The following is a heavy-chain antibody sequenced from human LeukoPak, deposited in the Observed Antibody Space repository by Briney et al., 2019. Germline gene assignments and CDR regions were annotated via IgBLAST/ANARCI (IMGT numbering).Heavy chain of an antibody. Sequence: PGGSLRLSCAASGFTFSSYGMHWVRQAPGKGLEWVAVISYDGSNKYYADSVKGRFTISRDNSKNTLYLQMNSLRAEDTAVYYCAKATNYYGSGSYYNGGLDYWGQGTLVTVSS. CDR2: ISYDGSNK. D-gene: IGHD3-10*01. V-gene: IGHV3-30*18. CDR3: AKATNYYGSGSYYNGGLDY. J-gene: IGHJ4*02. CDR1: GFTFSSYG.